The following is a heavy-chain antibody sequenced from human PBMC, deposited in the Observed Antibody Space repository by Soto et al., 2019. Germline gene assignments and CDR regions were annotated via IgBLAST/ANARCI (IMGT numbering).Heavy chain of an antibody. Sequence: QITLKESGPPLVKATQTLTLTCTFSGISLSTSGVGVGWIRHPPGKALEWLALIYWDDAKRYSPSLKSRLTSTKDTTKSQVFLTMTNMDPVDTATYYGAHRRLRAEFDPWGQGTLVTVSS. CDR2: IYWDDAK. V-gene: IGHV2-5*02. CDR1: GISLSTSGVG. J-gene: IGHJ5*02. CDR3: AHRRLRAEFDP. D-gene: IGHD3-10*01.